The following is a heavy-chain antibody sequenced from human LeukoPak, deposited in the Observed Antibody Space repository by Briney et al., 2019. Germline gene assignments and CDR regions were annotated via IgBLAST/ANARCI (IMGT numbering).Heavy chain of an antibody. V-gene: IGHV3-23*01. CDR3: AKDFPVVVTAIVYY. J-gene: IGHJ4*02. Sequence: GGSLRLSCAASGFTFSSYAMSWVRQAPGKGLEWVSAICGSGGSTYYADSVKGRFTISRDNSKITLYLQMNSLGAEDTAVYYCAKDFPVVVTAIVYYWGKGTLVTVSS. CDR2: ICGSGGST. CDR1: GFTFSSYA. D-gene: IGHD2-21*02.